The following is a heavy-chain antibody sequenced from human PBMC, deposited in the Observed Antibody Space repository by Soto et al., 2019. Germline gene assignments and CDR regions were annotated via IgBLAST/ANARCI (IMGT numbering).Heavy chain of an antibody. D-gene: IGHD2-15*01. CDR3: TKDGRFDSDGSLYYYYGMDV. V-gene: IGHV3-30*18. CDR2: ISNDGSNK. J-gene: IGHJ6*02. CDR1: GFTFNNYG. Sequence: GGSLRLSCAASGFTFNNYGMNWVRQAPGKGLEWVAIISNDGSNKYYIESVRGRFTISRDNSKNMLFLQMNSLRVEDTAVYFCTKDGRFDSDGSLYYYYGMDVWGHGTTVTVSS.